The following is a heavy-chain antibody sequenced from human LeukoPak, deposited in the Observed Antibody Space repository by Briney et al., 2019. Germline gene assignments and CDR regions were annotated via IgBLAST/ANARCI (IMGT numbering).Heavy chain of an antibody. CDR2: IYTSGST. Sequence: SETLSLTCTVSGGSLRTYFWSWIRQPPGKGLECIGYIYTSGSTNYNPSLKSRVTISADTSKNQFSLRLTSATAADTAVYYCARLSGGYLDPWGQGTLVTVSS. D-gene: IGHD1-1*01. V-gene: IGHV4-4*09. J-gene: IGHJ5*02. CDR1: GGSLRTYF. CDR3: ARLSGGYLDP.